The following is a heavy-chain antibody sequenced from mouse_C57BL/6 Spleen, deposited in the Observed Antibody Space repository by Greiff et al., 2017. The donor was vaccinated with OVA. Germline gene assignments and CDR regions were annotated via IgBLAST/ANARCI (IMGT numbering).Heavy chain of an antibody. J-gene: IGHJ1*03. V-gene: IGHV7-3*01. D-gene: IGHD3-1*01. CDR2: IRNKANGYTT. Sequence: EVQRVESGGGLVQPGGSLSLSCAASGFTFTDYYMSWVRQPPGKALEWLGFIRNKANGYTTEYSVSVKGRFTISRDNSQSILYLQMNSLIAEDGAAYYCARPTGPYWYFDVWGTGTTVTVSS. CDR3: ARPTGPYWYFDV. CDR1: GFTFTDYY.